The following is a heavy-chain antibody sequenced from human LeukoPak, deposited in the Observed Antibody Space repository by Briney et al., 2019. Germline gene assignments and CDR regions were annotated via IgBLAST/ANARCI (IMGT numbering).Heavy chain of an antibody. Sequence: GGSQRLSCAASGFTFDDYAMHWVRQAPGKGLEWVSGISWNSGSIGYADSVKGRFTISRDNAKNSLYLQMNSLRAEDTALYYCAKGGGGVEMATITDYFDYWGQGTLVTVSS. J-gene: IGHJ4*02. CDR3: AKGGGGVEMATITDYFDY. CDR1: GFTFDDYA. CDR2: ISWNSGSI. V-gene: IGHV3-9*01. D-gene: IGHD5-24*01.